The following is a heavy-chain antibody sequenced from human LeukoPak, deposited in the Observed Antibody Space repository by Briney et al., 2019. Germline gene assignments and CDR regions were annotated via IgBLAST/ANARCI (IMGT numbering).Heavy chain of an antibody. CDR2: ITGSGGSR. V-gene: IGHV3-23*01. CDR1: GFTFSSYG. D-gene: IGHD2/OR15-2a*01. Sequence: PGGSLRLSCAASGFTFSSYGMIWVRQAPGKGLEWVSAITGSGGSRYYADCVKGRWTIARDNSKTTVYLQMHSLRAEDTALYFSAKANRNYYGMDVWGQGTTVTVSS. CDR3: AKANRNYYGMDV. J-gene: IGHJ6*02.